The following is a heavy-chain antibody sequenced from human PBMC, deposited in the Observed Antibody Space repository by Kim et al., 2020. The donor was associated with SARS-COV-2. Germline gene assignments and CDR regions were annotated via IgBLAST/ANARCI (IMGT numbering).Heavy chain of an antibody. CDR3: ARVPSDDTTYYYYGMDV. CDR2: ISAYNGNT. J-gene: IGHJ6*02. V-gene: IGHV1-18*04. Sequence: ASVKVSCKASGYTFTSYGISWVRQAPGQGLEWMGWISAYNGNTNYAQKLQGRVTMTTDTSTSTAYMELRSLRSDDTAVYYCARVPSDDTTYYYYGMDVWGQGTTVTVSS. D-gene: IGHD1-26*01. CDR1: GYTFTSYG.